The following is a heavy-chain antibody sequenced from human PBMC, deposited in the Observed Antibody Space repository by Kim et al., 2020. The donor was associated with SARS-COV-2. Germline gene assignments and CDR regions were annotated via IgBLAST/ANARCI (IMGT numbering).Heavy chain of an antibody. Sequence: ASVKVSCKASGYTFTSYDINWVRQATGQGLEWMGWMNPNSGNTGYAQKFQGRVTMTRNTSISTAYMELSSLRSEDTAVYYCARGPGVTIFGVVIGNWFDPCGQGTLVTVSS. V-gene: IGHV1-8*01. CDR2: MNPNSGNT. J-gene: IGHJ5*02. CDR3: ARGPGVTIFGVVIGNWFDP. D-gene: IGHD3-3*01. CDR1: GYTFTSYD.